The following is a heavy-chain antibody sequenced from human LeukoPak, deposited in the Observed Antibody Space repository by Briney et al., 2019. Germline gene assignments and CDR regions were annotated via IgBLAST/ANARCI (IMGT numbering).Heavy chain of an antibody. CDR2: ISSGSSAI. Sequence: GGSLRLSCEASGFTFTTYSMTWVRQAPGKGLEWVSIISSGSSAIFSADALKGRFTISRDDAKNLLYLDMNSLRAEDTAVYYCARQDVTVVVTAPIDYWGQGTLVTVSS. J-gene: IGHJ4*02. D-gene: IGHD2-21*02. CDR1: GFTFTTYS. CDR3: ARQDVTVVVTAPIDY. V-gene: IGHV3-21*01.